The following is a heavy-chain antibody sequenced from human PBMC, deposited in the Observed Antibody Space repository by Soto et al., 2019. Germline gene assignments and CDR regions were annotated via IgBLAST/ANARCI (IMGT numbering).Heavy chain of an antibody. CDR2: ISWNSGSI. CDR3: AKAVGSYGNFDY. D-gene: IGHD5-18*01. CDR1: GFTFDDYA. Sequence: EVQLVESGGGLVQPGRSLRLSCAASGFTFDDYAMHWVRQAPGKGLERVSRISWNSGSIGYADSVKGRFTISRDNAKNSLYLQMNSLRAEDTALYYCAKAVGSYGNFDYWGQGTLVTVSS. J-gene: IGHJ4*02. V-gene: IGHV3-9*01.